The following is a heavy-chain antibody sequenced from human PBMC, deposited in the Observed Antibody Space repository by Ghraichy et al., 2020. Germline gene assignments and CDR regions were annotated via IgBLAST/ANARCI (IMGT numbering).Heavy chain of an antibody. Sequence: GGSLRLSCAASGFTFSSYAMSWVRQAPGKGLECVSSISGSGISTYYADSVKGRFTISRDNSKNTLYLQMNSLRSEDTAVYYCAKVQSSGWYQVKSGPFDPCGQGILATVSS. J-gene: IGHJ5*02. CDR3: AKVQSSGWYQVKSGPFDP. CDR1: GFTFSSYA. D-gene: IGHD6-19*01. V-gene: IGHV3-23*01. CDR2: ISGSGIST.